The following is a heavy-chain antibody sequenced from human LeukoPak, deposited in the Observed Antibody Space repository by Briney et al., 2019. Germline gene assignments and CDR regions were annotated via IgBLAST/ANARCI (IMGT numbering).Heavy chain of an antibody. J-gene: IGHJ3*02. D-gene: IGHD2-15*01. CDR1: GGSISGHY. V-gene: IGHV4-4*07. Sequence: SETLSLTCTVSGGSISGHYWSWIRQPAGKGLEWIGRIYTRGSTNYNPSLKSRVTMSVDTSKNQFSLKLSSVTAADTAVYYCARGRYCSADICSGGDAFDIWGQGTMVSVSS. CDR2: IYTRGST. CDR3: ARGRYCSADICSGGDAFDI.